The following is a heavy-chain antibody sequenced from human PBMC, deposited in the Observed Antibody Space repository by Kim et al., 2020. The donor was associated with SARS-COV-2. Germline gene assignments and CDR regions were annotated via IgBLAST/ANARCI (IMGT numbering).Heavy chain of an antibody. CDR3: ARVGGGFGELYPRG. J-gene: IGHJ4*02. Sequence: AASVKGRFTISRDNAKNSLYLQMNSLRDEDTAVYYWARVGGGFGELYPRGWGQGTLVTVSS. V-gene: IGHV3-48*02. D-gene: IGHD3-10*01.